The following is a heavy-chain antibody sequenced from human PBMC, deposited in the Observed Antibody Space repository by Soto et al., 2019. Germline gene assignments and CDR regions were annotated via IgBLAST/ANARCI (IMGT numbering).Heavy chain of an antibody. CDR3: ARASQDSGLIXFGGVRAWYPYNWFDP. V-gene: IGHV4-59*01. CDR2: IYYSGST. Sequence: PSGTLSLTCTVSGGSISSYYWSWIRQPPGKGLEWIGYIYYSGSTNYNPSLKSRVTISVDTSKNQFSLKLSSVTAADTAVYYCARASQDSGLIXFGGVRAWYPYNWFDPWGQGNLVSVSS. J-gene: IGHJ5*02. CDR1: GGSISSYY. D-gene: IGHD3-10*01.